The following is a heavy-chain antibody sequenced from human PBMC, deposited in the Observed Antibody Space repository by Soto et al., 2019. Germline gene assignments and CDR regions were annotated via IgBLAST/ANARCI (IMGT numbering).Heavy chain of an antibody. J-gene: IGHJ5*02. CDR1: GGSISSYY. V-gene: IGHV4-59*01. Sequence: NPSETLSLTCTVSGGSISSYYWSWIRQPPGKGLEWIGYIYYSGSTNYNPSLKSRVTISVDTSKNQFSLKLSSVTAADTAVYYCERGRTGYRYAPWGQGTLVTVSS. CDR3: ERGRTGYRYAP. D-gene: IGHD5-18*01. CDR2: IYYSGST.